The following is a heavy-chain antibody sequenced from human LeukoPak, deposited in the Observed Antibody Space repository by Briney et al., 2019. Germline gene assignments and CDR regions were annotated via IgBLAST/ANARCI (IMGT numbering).Heavy chain of an antibody. D-gene: IGHD3-22*01. V-gene: IGHV1-18*01. CDR1: GYTFTSYG. CDR2: ISAYNGNT. CDR3: ARDPHYYDSSGYYYPEYFQH. J-gene: IGHJ1*01. Sequence: GASVNVSCKASGYTFTSYGISWVRRAPGQGLEWMGRISAYNGNTNYVQKFQGRVTMTTDTSTSTAHMELRSLRSDDTAVYYCARDPHYYDSSGYYYPEYFQHWGQGTLVTVSS.